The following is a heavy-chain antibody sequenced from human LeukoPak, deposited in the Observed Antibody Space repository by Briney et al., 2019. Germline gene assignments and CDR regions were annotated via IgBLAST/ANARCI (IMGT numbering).Heavy chain of an antibody. CDR2: IKQDGSEK. Sequence: GGSLRLSCVASGFSISSHWMSWVRQAPGKGLEWVANIKQDGSEKYYVDSVKGRFTISRDNAKNSLYLQMNSLRAEDTAVYYCARDLSGHYSIDYWGQGTLVTVSS. D-gene: IGHD3-22*01. CDR1: GFSISSHW. V-gene: IGHV3-7*01. J-gene: IGHJ4*02. CDR3: ARDLSGHYSIDY.